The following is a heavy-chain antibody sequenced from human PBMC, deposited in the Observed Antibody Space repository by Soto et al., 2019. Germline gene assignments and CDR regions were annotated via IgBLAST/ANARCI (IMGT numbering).Heavy chain of an antibody. D-gene: IGHD3-3*01. V-gene: IGHV3-30-3*01. J-gene: IGHJ6*02. CDR1: GFTFSSYA. CDR3: ARDSRRLRFLEWLFTMRCYYYGMDV. CDR2: ISYDGSNK. Sequence: QVQLVESGGGVVQPGRSLRLSCAASGFTFSSYAMHWVRQAPGKGLEWVAVISYDGSNKYYADSVKGRFTISRDNSKNTRYXXMXSXXAEDTAVYYCARDSRRLRFLEWLFTMRCYYYGMDVWGQGTTVTVSS.